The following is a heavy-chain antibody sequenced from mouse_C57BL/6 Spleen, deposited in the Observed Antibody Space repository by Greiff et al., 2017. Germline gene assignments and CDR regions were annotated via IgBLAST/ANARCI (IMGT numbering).Heavy chain of an antibody. CDR1: GFTFSSYT. V-gene: IGHV5-9*01. Sequence: EVKVEESGGGLVKPGGSLKLSCAASGFTFSSYTMSWVRQTPEKRLEWVATISGGGGNTYYPDSVKGRFTISRDNAKNTLYLQMSSLRSEDTALYYCARQDYLGTFDYWGQGTTLTVSS. J-gene: IGHJ2*01. CDR3: ARQDYLGTFDY. CDR2: ISGGGGNT. D-gene: IGHD2-13*01.